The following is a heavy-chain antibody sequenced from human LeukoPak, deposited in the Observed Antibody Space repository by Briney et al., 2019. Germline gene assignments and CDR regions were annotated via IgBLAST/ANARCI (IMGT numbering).Heavy chain of an antibody. V-gene: IGHV4-39*07. CDR2: LDESGRP. Sequence: SETLSLTCSVSGGSTRSGRHHWAWVHQPPGKGLEFIGSLDESGRPYYNAPLKSRVTISEDSSGKQFSLNLSSVTAEDTAVYFCAKRGVVIRVILVGFHKEAYYFDSWGQGALVTVSS. J-gene: IGHJ4*02. CDR1: GGSTRSGRHH. CDR3: AKRGVVIRVILVGFHKEAYYFDS. D-gene: IGHD3-10*01.